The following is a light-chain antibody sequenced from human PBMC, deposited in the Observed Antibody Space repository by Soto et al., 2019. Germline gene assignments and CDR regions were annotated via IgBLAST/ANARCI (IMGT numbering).Light chain of an antibody. CDR3: CSYAGTSPWL. CDR1: TRDVGSYTL. CDR2: EGN. Sequence: QSALTQPASVSGSPGQSITISCLGTTRDVGSYTLVSWYQQHPGKAPKIIIYEGNKRPSGVSNRFSGSKSGNTASLTISGLQAEDEAEYYCCSYAGTSPWLFGRGTKLTVL. J-gene: IGLJ3*02. V-gene: IGLV2-23*01.